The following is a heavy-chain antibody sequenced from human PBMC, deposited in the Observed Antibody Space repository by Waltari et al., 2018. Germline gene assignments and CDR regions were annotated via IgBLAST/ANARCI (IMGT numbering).Heavy chain of an antibody. V-gene: IGHV3-66*02. CDR1: GFTVSSNY. CDR3: ARDRKEYYYDSSGYYDY. Sequence: EVQLVESGGGLVQPGGSLRLSCAASGFTVSSNYMSWVRQAPGKGLEWVSVIYSGGSTYYADSVKGRFTISRDNSKNTLYLKMNSLRAEDTAVYYCARDRKEYYYDSSGYYDYWGQGTLVTVSS. J-gene: IGHJ4*02. CDR2: IYSGGST. D-gene: IGHD3-22*01.